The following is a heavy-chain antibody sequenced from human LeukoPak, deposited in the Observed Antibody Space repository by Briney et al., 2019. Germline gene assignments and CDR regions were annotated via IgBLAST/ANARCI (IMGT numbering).Heavy chain of an antibody. Sequence: GGSLRLSCAASGFTFSSYSMNWVRQAPGKGLEWVSSISSSSSYIYYADSVKGRFTISRDNAKNSLYLQMNSLRAEDTAVYYCARDIFVQLWTGVGLLDYWGQGTLVTVSS. D-gene: IGHD5-18*01. V-gene: IGHV3-21*01. J-gene: IGHJ4*02. CDR2: ISSSSSYI. CDR1: GFTFSSYS. CDR3: ARDIFVQLWTGVGLLDY.